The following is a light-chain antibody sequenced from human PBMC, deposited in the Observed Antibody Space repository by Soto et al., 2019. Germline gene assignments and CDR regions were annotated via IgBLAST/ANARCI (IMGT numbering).Light chain of an antibody. CDR2: GAS. V-gene: IGKV3-20*01. CDR1: QSVDSNY. Sequence: EIVLTQSPGTLSLSPGERATLSCRASQSVDSNYLAWYQQIPGQAPRMVIYGASSWYTGIPCRFSGSGSGTDFTLTISRLEPEDFAAYYCQQYGRLPLTFGGGTKVEIK. CDR3: QQYGRLPLT. J-gene: IGKJ4*01.